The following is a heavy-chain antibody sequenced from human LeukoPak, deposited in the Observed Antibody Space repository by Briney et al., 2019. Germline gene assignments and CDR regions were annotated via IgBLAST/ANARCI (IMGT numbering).Heavy chain of an antibody. D-gene: IGHD3-10*01. J-gene: IGHJ3*02. CDR1: GYTLTELS. V-gene: IGHV1-24*01. CDR3: VRDGEVIIKPAASFPHDAFDI. Sequence: ASVKVSCKVSGYTLTELSMHWVRQAPGKGLEWRGGFVHEDGETIYAQKFQGRVTMTRDTATSTVYMELSSLRSEDTAVYYCVRDGEVIIKPAASFPHDAFDIWGQGTMVIVSS. CDR2: FVHEDGET.